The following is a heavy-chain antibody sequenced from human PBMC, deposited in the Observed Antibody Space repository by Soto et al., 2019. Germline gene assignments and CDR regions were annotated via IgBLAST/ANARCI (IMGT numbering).Heavy chain of an antibody. D-gene: IGHD2-2*01. CDR3: AKDQDIVVVPAAPNCFHP. V-gene: IGHV3-23*01. CDR2: ISGSGGST. J-gene: IGHJ5*02. Sequence: PGGSLRLSCAASGFTFSSYAMSWVRQAPGKGLEWVSAISGSGGSTYYADSVKGRFTISRDNSKNTLYLQMNSLRAEDTAVYYCAKDQDIVVVPAAPNCFHPWGQGTLVTVSS. CDR1: GFTFSSYA.